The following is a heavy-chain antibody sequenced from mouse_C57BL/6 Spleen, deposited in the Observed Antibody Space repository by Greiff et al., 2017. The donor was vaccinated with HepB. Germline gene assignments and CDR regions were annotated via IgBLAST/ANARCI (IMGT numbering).Heavy chain of an antibody. CDR3: ARCDYDGFYAMDY. CDR2: INPNNGGT. Sequence: EVQLQQSGPELVKPGASVKISCKASGYTFTDYYMNWVKQSHGKSLEWIGDINPNNGGTSYNQKFKGKATLTVDKSSSTAYMELRSLTSEDSAVYYCARCDYDGFYAMDYWGQGTSVTVSS. V-gene: IGHV1-26*01. CDR1: GYTFTDYY. J-gene: IGHJ4*01. D-gene: IGHD2-4*01.